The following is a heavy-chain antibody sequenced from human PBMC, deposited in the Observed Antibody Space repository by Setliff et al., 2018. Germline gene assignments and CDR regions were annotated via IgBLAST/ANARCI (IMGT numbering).Heavy chain of an antibody. D-gene: IGHD2-15*01. Sequence: PSETLSLTCTVSGGSINSYYWSWIRQPAGKGLEWIGRIYTSGSTNYNPSLKSRITMSIDTSKNQISLKVKSVTAADTAVYYCARDVVAAFGWFDPWGQGTLVTVSS. J-gene: IGHJ5*02. CDR3: ARDVVAAFGWFDP. V-gene: IGHV4-4*07. CDR2: IYTSGST. CDR1: GGSINSYY.